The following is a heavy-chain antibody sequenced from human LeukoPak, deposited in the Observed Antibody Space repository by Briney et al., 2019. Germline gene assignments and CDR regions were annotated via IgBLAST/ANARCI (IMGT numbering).Heavy chain of an antibody. CDR2: INPNSGGT. V-gene: IGHV1-2*06. D-gene: IGHD6-6*01. CDR1: GYTFTGYY. Sequence: ASVKVSCKASGYTFTGYYMHWVRQAPGQGLEWMGRINPNSGGTNYAQKFQGRVTMTRDTSISTAYMELSRLRSDDTAVYYCARDYSSSSPTVDYWGQGTLVTVSS. J-gene: IGHJ4*02. CDR3: ARDYSSSSPTVDY.